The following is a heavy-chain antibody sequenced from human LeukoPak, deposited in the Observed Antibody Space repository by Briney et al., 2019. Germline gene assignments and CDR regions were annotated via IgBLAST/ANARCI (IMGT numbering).Heavy chain of an antibody. CDR1: GGSISSGGYS. Sequence: SETLSLTCAVSGGSISSGGYSWSWIRQPPGKGLEWIGYIYYSGSTNYNPSLKSRVTISVDTSKNQFSLKLSSVTAADTAVYYCAREGGGSYSGYVGFDYWGQGTLVTVSS. J-gene: IGHJ4*02. CDR2: IYYSGST. CDR3: AREGGGSYSGYVGFDY. V-gene: IGHV4-61*08. D-gene: IGHD5-12*01.